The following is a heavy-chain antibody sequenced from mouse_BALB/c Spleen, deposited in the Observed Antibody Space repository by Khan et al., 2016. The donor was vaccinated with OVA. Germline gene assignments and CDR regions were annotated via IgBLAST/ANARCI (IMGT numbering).Heavy chain of an antibody. Sequence: QVQLQQSGAELVRPGASVKLSCKTSGYIFTSYWIHWVQQRSGQGLEWIARIYPGTGSTYYNEKFKGKATLTADNSSSTAYMHRSSLKSEDSAGYFCARDYGSSYYFDYGGQGTTLTVSS. CDR3: ARDYGSSYYFDY. V-gene: IGHV1S132*01. CDR2: IYPGTGST. CDR1: GYIFTSYW. J-gene: IGHJ2*01. D-gene: IGHD1-1*01.